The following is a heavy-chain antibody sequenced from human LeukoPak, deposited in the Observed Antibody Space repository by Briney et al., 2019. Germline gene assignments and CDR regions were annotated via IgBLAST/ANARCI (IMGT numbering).Heavy chain of an antibody. CDR1: GFTFSSYW. Sequence: QPGGSLRLSCAASGFTFSSYWMHWVRQAPGKGLVWVSRINSDGISTSYADSVKGRFTISRDNAKNTLYLQMNSLRAEDTAVYYCAREGRGLQPTGEDFDYWGQGTLVTVSS. CDR2: INSDGIST. D-gene: IGHD5-24*01. J-gene: IGHJ4*02. V-gene: IGHV3-74*01. CDR3: AREGRGLQPTGEDFDY.